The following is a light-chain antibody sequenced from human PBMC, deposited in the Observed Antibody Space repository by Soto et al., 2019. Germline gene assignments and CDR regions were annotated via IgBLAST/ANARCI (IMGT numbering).Light chain of an antibody. J-gene: IGLJ1*01. CDR2: SIN. V-gene: IGLV1-47*02. Sequence: QSVLTQPPSASGTPGQRITISCSGSGSNIGTNYVYWYQQLPGTAPKLLIYSINQRPSGVPDRFSGSKSGTSASLAISGLRSEDEADYYCSSHNPIGTLQIFGPGTKLTVL. CDR1: GSNIGTNY. CDR3: SSHNPIGTLQI.